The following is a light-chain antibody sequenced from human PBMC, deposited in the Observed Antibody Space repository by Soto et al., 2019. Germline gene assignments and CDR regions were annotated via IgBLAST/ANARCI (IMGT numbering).Light chain of an antibody. CDR3: QQYDNLPLT. CDR2: DAS. CDR1: HDIRNS. V-gene: IGKV1-33*01. J-gene: IGKJ4*01. Sequence: IQMTQSPSSLSASVGDRVTITCHASHDIRNSLNWYQQTPGKPPKLLISDASNLEAGVPSRFSGSGFGTDFSFIIISLQPEDIAAYFCQQYDNLPLTFGGGTKVEIK.